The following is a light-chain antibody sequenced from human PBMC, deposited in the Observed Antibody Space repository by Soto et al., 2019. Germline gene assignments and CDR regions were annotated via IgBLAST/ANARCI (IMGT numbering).Light chain of an antibody. CDR3: AAWDDSLSGQV. CDR2: RNN. Sequence: QAVVTQPPSASGTPGQRVTISCSGSSSNIGSNYVYWYQQLPGTAPKLLIYRNNQRPSGVPDRFSGSKSGTSASLAISGLRSEDDADYYCAAWDDSLSGQVFGGGTKLTVL. V-gene: IGLV1-47*01. CDR1: SSNIGSNY. J-gene: IGLJ2*01.